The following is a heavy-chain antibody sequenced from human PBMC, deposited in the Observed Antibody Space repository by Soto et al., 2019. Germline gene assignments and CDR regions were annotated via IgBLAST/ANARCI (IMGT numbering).Heavy chain of an antibody. CDR3: AKDHNGGTTMVRGRVDYYYYYMDV. CDR2: ISGSGGST. V-gene: IGHV3-23*01. Sequence: GGSLRLSCAASGFTFSSYAMSWVRQAPGKGLEWVSAISGSGGSTYYADSVKGRFTISRDNSKNTLYLQMNSLRAEDTAVYYCAKDHNGGTTMVRGRVDYYYYYMDVWGKGTTVTVSS. D-gene: IGHD3-10*01. J-gene: IGHJ6*03. CDR1: GFTFSSYA.